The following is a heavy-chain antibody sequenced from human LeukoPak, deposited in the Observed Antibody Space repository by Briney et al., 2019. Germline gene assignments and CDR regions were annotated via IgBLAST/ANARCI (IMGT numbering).Heavy chain of an antibody. CDR2: ISSSSSYI. Sequence: GGSLRLSCAASGFTFSSYSMNWVRQAPGKGLEWVSSISSSSSYIYYADSVKGRFTISRDNAKNSLYLQMNSLRAEDTAVYYCARGQLERRGDFDYWGQGTLVTVSS. D-gene: IGHD1-1*01. J-gene: IGHJ4*02. CDR1: GFTFSSYS. CDR3: ARGQLERRGDFDY. V-gene: IGHV3-21*01.